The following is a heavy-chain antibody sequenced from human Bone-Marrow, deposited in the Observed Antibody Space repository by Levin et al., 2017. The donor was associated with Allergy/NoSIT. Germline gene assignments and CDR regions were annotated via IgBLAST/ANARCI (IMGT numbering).Heavy chain of an antibody. CDR3: ARGYYPDL. Sequence: GESLKISCAASGFTFKTYSMNWVRQAPGKGLEWLSYISSSSGTRYYADSLKGRFTVSRENAKNSMYLQMNSLRAEDTAVYYCARGYYPDLWGHGTLVTVSS. CDR1: GFTFKTYS. J-gene: IGHJ2*01. CDR2: ISSSSGTR. D-gene: IGHD2/OR15-2a*01. V-gene: IGHV3-48*01.